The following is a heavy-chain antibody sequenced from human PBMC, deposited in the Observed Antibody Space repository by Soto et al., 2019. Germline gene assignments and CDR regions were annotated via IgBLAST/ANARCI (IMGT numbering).Heavy chain of an antibody. CDR1: GGSFSGYY. CDR3: ARGGRSDGDYDILTGYHKEHDY. CDR2: INHSGST. Sequence: SETLSLTCAVYGGSFSGYYWSWIRQPPGKGLEWIGEINHSGSTNYNPSLKSRVTISVDTSKNQFSLKLSSVTAADTAVYYCARGGRSDGDYDILTGYHKEHDYWGQGTLVTVSS. D-gene: IGHD3-9*01. V-gene: IGHV4-34*01. J-gene: IGHJ4*02.